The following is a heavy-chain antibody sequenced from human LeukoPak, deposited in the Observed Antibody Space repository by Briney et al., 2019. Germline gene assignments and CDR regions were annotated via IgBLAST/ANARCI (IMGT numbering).Heavy chain of an antibody. CDR2: FDPEDGET. D-gene: IGHD1-26*01. CDR1: GYTLTELS. CDR3: ATDLNSGRYSPDRYGMDV. J-gene: IGHJ6*02. Sequence: ASVKVSCKVSGYTLTELSVHWVQQAPGKGLEGMGGFDPEDGETIYAQKFQGRVTMTEDTSTDTAYMELSSLRSEDTAVYYCATDLNSGRYSPDRYGMDVWGQGTTVTVSS. V-gene: IGHV1-24*01.